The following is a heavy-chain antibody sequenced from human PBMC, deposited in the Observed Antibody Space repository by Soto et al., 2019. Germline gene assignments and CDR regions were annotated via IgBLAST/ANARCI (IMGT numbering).Heavy chain of an antibody. CDR1: GSSLNDFQ. CDR2: ISFGQPTP. CDR3: ARSNTRYSGPDY. D-gene: IGHD3-16*02. V-gene: IGHV4-59*08. J-gene: IGHJ4*02. Sequence: QVQLQESGPGLVKPSETLSLTCTVSGSSLNDFQWIWIRQPPGKGLEWIGSISFGQPTPSVNPSLKSPVTIALDTSKSQVSLKLASVTAADTAVYFCARSNTRYSGPDYWGQGSLVTVSS.